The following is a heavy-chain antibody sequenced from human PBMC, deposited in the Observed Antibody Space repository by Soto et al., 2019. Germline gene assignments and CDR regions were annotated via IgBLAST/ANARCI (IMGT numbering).Heavy chain of an antibody. CDR3: AREFAGFGRFDH. V-gene: IGHV4-39*02. D-gene: IGHD3-10*01. Sequence: QLHLQESGPGLVKPSETLSLTCAVSGGSIASADYYWGWIRQPPGKGLEWIGSIYYSGTTYDKPSPVSRVTMSVDTSKNEFSRILRSVTAADTAVYYCAREFAGFGRFDHWGQGSLVTVSS. CDR2: IYYSGTT. J-gene: IGHJ4*02. CDR1: GGSIASADYY.